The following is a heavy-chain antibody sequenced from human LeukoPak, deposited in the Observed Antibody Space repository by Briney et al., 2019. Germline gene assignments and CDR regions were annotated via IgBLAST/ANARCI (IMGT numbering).Heavy chain of an antibody. CDR3: VVDLSGSADY. D-gene: IGHD3-10*01. Sequence: GRSLRLSCAASGFTFSSYAMHWVRQAPGKGLEWVAVISYDGSNKYYADSVKGRFTISRDNAKNTLYLQMNSLRTEDSALYYCVVDLSGSADYWGQGTLVTVSS. V-gene: IGHV3-30-3*01. CDR1: GFTFSSYA. CDR2: ISYDGSNK. J-gene: IGHJ4*02.